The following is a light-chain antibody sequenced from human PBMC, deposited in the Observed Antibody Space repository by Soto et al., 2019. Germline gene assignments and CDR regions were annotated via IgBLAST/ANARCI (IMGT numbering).Light chain of an antibody. J-gene: IGKJ5*01. CDR2: KAS. Sequence: DIQMTQSPSTLSASVGDRVTITCRASQSISNWLAWYQQKPGKAPKLLIYKASSLESGVPSRFSGSGSGTEFTLTISSLQPDDFATYYCQQSYSTPTFGQGTRLEI. CDR3: QQSYSTPT. V-gene: IGKV1-5*03. CDR1: QSISNW.